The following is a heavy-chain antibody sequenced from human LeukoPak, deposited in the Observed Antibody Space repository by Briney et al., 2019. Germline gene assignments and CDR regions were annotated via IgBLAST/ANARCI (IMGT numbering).Heavy chain of an antibody. CDR2: ISSSSSYI. CDR3: ARAGVYSSSSTFGY. J-gene: IGHJ4*02. Sequence: GGSLRLSCAASGFTFSSYAMSWVRQAPGKGLEWVSSISSSSSYIYYADSAKGRFTISRDNAKNSLYLQMNSLRAEDTAVYYCARAGVYSSSSTFGYWGQGTLVTVSS. CDR1: GFTFSSYA. D-gene: IGHD6-6*01. V-gene: IGHV3-21*01.